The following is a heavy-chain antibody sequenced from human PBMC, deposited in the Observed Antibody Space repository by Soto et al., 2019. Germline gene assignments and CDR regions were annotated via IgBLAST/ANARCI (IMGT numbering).Heavy chain of an antibody. Sequence: EVQLVQSGGGSVQPGGSLRLFCAASGFTFTNYWMHWVRQVPGKGLVWVSRIAGVGTGTIYSDSVRDRFTISTDNSENTLYLKMNSLIAEDTGVYYCTSVFGDWGKGTLVTVSS. J-gene: IGHJ4*02. CDR3: TSVFGD. CDR1: GFTFTNYW. D-gene: IGHD3-3*01. CDR2: IAGVGTGT. V-gene: IGHV3-74*01.